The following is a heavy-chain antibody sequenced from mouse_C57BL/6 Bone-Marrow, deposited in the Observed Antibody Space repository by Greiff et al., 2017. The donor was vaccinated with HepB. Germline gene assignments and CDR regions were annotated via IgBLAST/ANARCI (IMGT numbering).Heavy chain of an antibody. V-gene: IGHV1-19*01. CDR3: ARRITTVVAVDY. CDR1: GYTFTDYY. CDR2: INPYNGGT. D-gene: IGHD1-1*01. J-gene: IGHJ2*01. Sequence: VQLQQSGPVLVKPGASVKMSCKASGYTFTDYYMNWVKQSHGKSLEWIGVINPYNGGTSYNQKFKGKATLTVDKSSSTAYMELNSLTSEDSAVYYCARRITTVVAVDYWGQGTTLTVSS.